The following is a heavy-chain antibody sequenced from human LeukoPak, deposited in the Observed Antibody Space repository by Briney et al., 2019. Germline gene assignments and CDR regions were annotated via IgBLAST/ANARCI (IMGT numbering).Heavy chain of an antibody. Sequence: GGSLRLSCAASGFTFNNYVMSWVRQAPGEGLEWVSGISGSGGDTYYADSVKGRFTISRDNSKNTLYLQMNSLRTEDSAIYYCAKVFRSGDLFVSDSWGQGTLVTVSS. CDR3: AKVFRSGDLFVSDS. D-gene: IGHD4-17*01. V-gene: IGHV3-23*01. CDR1: GFTFNNYV. J-gene: IGHJ4*02. CDR2: ISGSGGDT.